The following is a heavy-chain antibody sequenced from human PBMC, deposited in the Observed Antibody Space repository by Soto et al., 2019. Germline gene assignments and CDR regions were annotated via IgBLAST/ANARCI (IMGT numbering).Heavy chain of an antibody. CDR2: ISSSSSTI. CDR1: GFTFSSYS. Sequence: HPGGSLRLSCAASGFTFSSYSMNWVRQAPGKGLEWVSYISSSSSTIYYADSVKGRFTISRDNAKNSLYLQMNSLRDEDTAVYYCARSRILTGLRPYYYGMDVWGQGTTVTVSS. V-gene: IGHV3-48*02. CDR3: ARSRILTGLRPYYYGMDV. D-gene: IGHD3-9*01. J-gene: IGHJ6*02.